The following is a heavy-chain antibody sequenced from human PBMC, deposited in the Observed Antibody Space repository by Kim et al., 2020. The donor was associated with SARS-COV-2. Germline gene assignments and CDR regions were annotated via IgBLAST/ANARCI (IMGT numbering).Heavy chain of an antibody. J-gene: IGHJ4*02. CDR3: ARTGTNYDYVWGSYRYTAPGPFFDY. CDR1: GGSISSSSYY. V-gene: IGHV4-39*01. Sequence: SETLSLTCTVSGGSISSSSYYWGWIRQPPGKGLEWIGSIYYSGSTYYNPSLKSRVTISVDTSKNQFSLKLSSVTAADTAVYYCARTGTNYDYVWGSYRYTAPGPFFDYWGQGTLVTVSS. D-gene: IGHD3-16*02. CDR2: IYYSGST.